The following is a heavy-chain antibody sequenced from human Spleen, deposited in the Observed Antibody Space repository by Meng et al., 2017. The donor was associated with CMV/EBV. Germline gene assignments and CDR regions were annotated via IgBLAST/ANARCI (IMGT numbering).Heavy chain of an antibody. Sequence: GGSLRLSCAASGITFSSYAMHWVRQAPGKGLEWVAVTSYDGRNKHYADSVKGRFTSFRDNSKNTLYLQMNSLRTEDTALYFCARGGYCSSASCRFYYYSMDVWGQGTTVTVSS. D-gene: IGHD2-2*01. V-gene: IGHV3-30*04. CDR1: GITFSSYA. CDR3: ARGGYCSSASCRFYYYSMDV. J-gene: IGHJ6*02. CDR2: TSYDGRNK.